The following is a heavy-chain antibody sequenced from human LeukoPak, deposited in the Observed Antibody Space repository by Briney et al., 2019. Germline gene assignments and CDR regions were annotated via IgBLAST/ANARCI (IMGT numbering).Heavy chain of an antibody. D-gene: IGHD3-10*01. CDR3: ARHGPHVGRFEELLGYFDY. Sequence: RTSETLSLTCAVYGRSFSGYYWGWIRQPPGKGLEWIGSIYYSGGTYYNPSLKSRVTIPVDTSKNQFSLKLSSVTAADTAVYYCARHGPHVGRFEELLGYFDYWGQGTLVTVSS. J-gene: IGHJ4*02. V-gene: IGHV4-39*01. CDR2: IYYSGGT. CDR1: GRSFSGYY.